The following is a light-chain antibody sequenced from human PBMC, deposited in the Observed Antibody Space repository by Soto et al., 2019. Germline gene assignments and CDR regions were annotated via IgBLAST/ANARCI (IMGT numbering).Light chain of an antibody. CDR1: QSVSSSY. CDR3: QQRNT. Sequence: EIVLTQSPGTLSLSPGERATLSCRASQSVSSSYLAWYQQKPGQAPRLLIYGASSRATGIPDRFSGSGSRTDFTLTISRLEPEDFAVYYCQQRNTFGQGTKLEIK. V-gene: IGKV3-20*01. CDR2: GAS. J-gene: IGKJ2*01.